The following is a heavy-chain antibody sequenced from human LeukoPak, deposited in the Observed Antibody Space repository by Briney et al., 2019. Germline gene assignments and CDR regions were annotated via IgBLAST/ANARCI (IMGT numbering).Heavy chain of an antibody. J-gene: IGHJ6*02. CDR2: INHSGST. CDR3: ASMLGVAAAGTGHYYYGMDV. CDR1: GGSFSGYY. Sequence: SETLSLTCAVYGGSFSGYYWSWIRQPPGKGLEWIGEINHSGSTNYNPSLKSRVTISVDTSKNQFFLKLSSVTAADTAVYYCASMLGVAAAGTGHYYYGMDVWGQGTTVTVSS. V-gene: IGHV4-34*01. D-gene: IGHD6-13*01.